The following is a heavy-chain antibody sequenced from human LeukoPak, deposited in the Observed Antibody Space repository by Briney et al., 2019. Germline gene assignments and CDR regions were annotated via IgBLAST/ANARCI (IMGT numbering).Heavy chain of an antibody. Sequence: GGSLRLSCAASGFTFSSYGMHWVRQAPGKGLEWVANIKQDGSEKYYVDSVKGRFTISRDNAKNSLYLQMNSLRAEDTAVYYCASLYYYDSSGPPDSTFDYWGQGTLVTVSS. CDR1: GFTFSSYG. J-gene: IGHJ4*02. CDR3: ASLYYYDSSGPPDSTFDY. D-gene: IGHD3-22*01. V-gene: IGHV3-7*01. CDR2: IKQDGSEK.